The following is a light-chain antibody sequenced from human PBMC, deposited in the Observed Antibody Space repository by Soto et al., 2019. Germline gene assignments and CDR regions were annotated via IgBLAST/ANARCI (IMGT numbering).Light chain of an antibody. CDR2: RNN. CDR1: TSNIGSNY. Sequence: QSVLTQPPSASGTPGQGVTISGSGSTSNIGSNYVYWYQQLPGTAPKLLIYRNNQRPSGVPDRFSGSKSGTSASLAISGLRSDDEADYFCATWDDRLNGFYVLGTGTKVTVL. CDR3: ATWDDRLNGFYV. J-gene: IGLJ1*01. V-gene: IGLV1-47*01.